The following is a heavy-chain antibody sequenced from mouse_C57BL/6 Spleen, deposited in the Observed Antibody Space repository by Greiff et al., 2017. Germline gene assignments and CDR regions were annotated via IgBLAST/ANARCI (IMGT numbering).Heavy chain of an antibody. Sequence: VQLQQSGPELVKPGASVKISCKASGYAFSSSWMNWVKQRPGKGLEWIGRIYPGDGDTNYNGKFKGKATLTADKSSSTAYMQLSSLTSEDSAVYFCARSYGNYEEGYYFDYWGQGTTLTVSS. V-gene: IGHV1-82*01. CDR2: IYPGDGDT. J-gene: IGHJ2*01. CDR3: ARSYGNYEEGYYFDY. D-gene: IGHD2-1*01. CDR1: GYAFSSSW.